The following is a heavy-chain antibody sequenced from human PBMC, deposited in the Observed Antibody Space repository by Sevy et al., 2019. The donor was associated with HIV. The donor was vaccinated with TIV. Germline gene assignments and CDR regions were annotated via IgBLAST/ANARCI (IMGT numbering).Heavy chain of an antibody. D-gene: IGHD6-13*01. CDR2: IYHSGST. V-gene: IGHV4-31*03. J-gene: IGHJ4*02. CDR3: ARGAKYSSAWYDY. CDR1: GGSVSSGGYY. Sequence: SETLSLTCNVSGGSVSSGGYYWTWIRQRPAKGLEWIGYIYHSGSTYYNPSLKSRLTMSLDTSNNHFSLKLTSVTAADTAVYYCARGAKYSSAWYDYWGQGTLVTVSS.